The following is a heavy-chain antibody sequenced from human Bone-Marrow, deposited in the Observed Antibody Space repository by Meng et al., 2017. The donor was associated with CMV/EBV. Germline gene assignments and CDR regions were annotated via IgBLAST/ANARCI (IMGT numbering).Heavy chain of an antibody. V-gene: IGHV4-39*07. CDR2: IYYSGST. J-gene: IGHJ3*02. D-gene: IGHD1-1*01. CDR1: GGSISSSSYY. Sequence: SETLSLTCTVSGGSISSSSYYWGWIRQPPGKGLEWIGSIYYSGSTYHNPSLKSRVTISVDTSKNQFSLKLSSVTAADTAVYYCARKTDLDREAFDIWGQGTMVTFSS. CDR3: ARKTDLDREAFDI.